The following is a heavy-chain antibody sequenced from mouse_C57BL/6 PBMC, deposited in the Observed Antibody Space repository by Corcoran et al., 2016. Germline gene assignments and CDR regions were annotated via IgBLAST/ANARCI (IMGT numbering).Heavy chain of an antibody. Sequence: QVQLPQSGDELARPGASVQLSCKPYGYTFTSYVISWVKQRTGQGIEGIGEIYPRSGNTYYNEQFKGKYTLTADKSSSTAYMELRSLTSEDSAVYFCARWLTSMDYWGQGSSVTVSS. J-gene: IGHJ4*01. CDR1: GYTFTSYV. CDR2: IYPRSGNT. V-gene: IGHV1-81*01. D-gene: IGHD2-2*01. CDR3: ARWLTSMDY.